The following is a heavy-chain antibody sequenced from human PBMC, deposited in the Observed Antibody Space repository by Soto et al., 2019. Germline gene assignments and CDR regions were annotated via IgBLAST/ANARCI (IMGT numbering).Heavy chain of an antibody. CDR3: ASHYYGSGSYYYAIDI. CDR1: GYTFTSYY. V-gene: IGHV1-46*01. CDR2: INPSGGST. J-gene: IGHJ3*02. Sequence: ASVKVSCKASGYTFTSYYMHWVRQAPGQGLEWMGIINPSGGSTSYAQKFQGRVTMTRDTSTSTVYMELSSLRSEDTAVYYCASHYYGSGSYYYAIDIWGQGTMVTVSS. D-gene: IGHD3-10*01.